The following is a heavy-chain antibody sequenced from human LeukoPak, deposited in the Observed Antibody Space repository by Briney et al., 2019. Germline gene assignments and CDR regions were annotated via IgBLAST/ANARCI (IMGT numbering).Heavy chain of an antibody. J-gene: IGHJ4*02. D-gene: IGHD1-26*01. V-gene: IGHV3-74*01. CDR1: GFTFSSYW. Sequence: TGGSLRLSCAASGFTFSSYWMHWVRQGPGKGLVWVSRINSDGSSTNYADSVKGRFTVSRDNAKKTLYLQMNSLRAEDTAVYYRARVKGGSYYGTAEGFDYWGQGTLVTVSS. CDR2: INSDGSST. CDR3: ARVKGGSYYGTAEGFDY.